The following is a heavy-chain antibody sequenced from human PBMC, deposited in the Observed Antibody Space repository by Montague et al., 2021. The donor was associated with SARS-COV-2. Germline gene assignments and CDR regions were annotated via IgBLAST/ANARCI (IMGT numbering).Heavy chain of an antibody. D-gene: IGHD4-23*01. CDR3: ARVKRWYSYCLGVYARFDY. J-gene: IGHJ4*02. CDR2: IYYSGST. Sequence: SETLSLTCTVSGGSISSYYWSWIRQPPGKGLEWIGYIYYSGSTNYNPSLKSRVTISVDTSKNQFSLKLSSVTAADAAVYYCARVKRWYSYCLGVYARFDYWGQGTLVTVSS. V-gene: IGHV4-59*01. CDR1: GGSISSYY.